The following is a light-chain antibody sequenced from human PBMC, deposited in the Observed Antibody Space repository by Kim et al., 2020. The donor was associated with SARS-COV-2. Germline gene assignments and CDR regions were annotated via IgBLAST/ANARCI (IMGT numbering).Light chain of an antibody. CDR3: QVWDSDSDHSV. V-gene: IGLV3-21*04. Sequence: SYELTQPPSVSVAPGKTARITCGGDNIGRKVVHWYQQKSGQAPVLAIYYDSDRPSAIPERFSGSNSGNTATLTIARVEVGDEADYYCQVWDSDSDHSVFGGGTQLTVL. CDR1: NIGRKV. J-gene: IGLJ3*02. CDR2: YDS.